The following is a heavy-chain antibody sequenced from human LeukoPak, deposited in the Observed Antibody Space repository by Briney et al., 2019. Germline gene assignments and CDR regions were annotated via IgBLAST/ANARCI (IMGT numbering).Heavy chain of an antibody. D-gene: IGHD4-17*01. CDR1: GGSISSSSYY. J-gene: IGHJ4*02. CDR3: ARGVYGAYFDY. Sequence: SETLSLTCTVSGGSISSSSYYWGWIRQPPGKGLEWIGYIYYSGSTNYNPSLKSRVTISVDTSKNQFSLKLSSVTAADTAVYYCARGVYGAYFDYWGQGTLVTVSS. CDR2: IYYSGST. V-gene: IGHV4-61*05.